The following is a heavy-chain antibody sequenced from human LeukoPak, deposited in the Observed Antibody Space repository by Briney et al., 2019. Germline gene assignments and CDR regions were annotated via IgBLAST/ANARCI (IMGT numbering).Heavy chain of an antibody. D-gene: IGHD6-13*01. CDR2: IYYSGST. J-gene: IGHJ5*02. CDR1: GGSISSGGYY. Sequence: SETLSLTCTVSGGSISSGGYYWSWIRQHPGKGLEWIGYIYYSGSTYYNPSLKSRVTISVDTSKNQFSLKLSSATAADTAVYYCAREGSSWYRWFDPWGQGTLVTVSS. CDR3: AREGSSWYRWFDP. V-gene: IGHV4-31*03.